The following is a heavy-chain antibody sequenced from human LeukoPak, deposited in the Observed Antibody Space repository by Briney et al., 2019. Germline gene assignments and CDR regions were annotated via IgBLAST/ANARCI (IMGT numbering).Heavy chain of an antibody. D-gene: IGHD5-18*01. Sequence: GGSLRLSCAASGFTFSNAWMSWVRQAPGKGLEWVSAISGSGGSTYYADSVKGRFTISRDNSKNTLYLQMNSLRAEDTAVYYCARLNGYFRIFDYWGQGTLVTVSS. CDR3: ARLNGYFRIFDY. J-gene: IGHJ4*02. V-gene: IGHV3-23*01. CDR1: GFTFSNAW. CDR2: ISGSGGST.